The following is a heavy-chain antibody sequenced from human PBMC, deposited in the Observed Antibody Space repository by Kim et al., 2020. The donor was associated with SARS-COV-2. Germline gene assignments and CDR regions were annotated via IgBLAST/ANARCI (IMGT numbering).Heavy chain of an antibody. V-gene: IGHV1-69*13. Sequence: SVKVSCKASGGTFSSYAISWVRQAPGQGLEWMGGIISIFGTANYAQKFQGRVTITADESTSTAYMELSSLRSEDTAMYYRASGNGGSGPIRGGYFDIWGRGTLVTVSS. D-gene: IGHD6-19*01. J-gene: IGHJ2*01. CDR3: ASGNGGSGPIRGGYFDI. CDR2: IISIFGTA. CDR1: GGTFSSYA.